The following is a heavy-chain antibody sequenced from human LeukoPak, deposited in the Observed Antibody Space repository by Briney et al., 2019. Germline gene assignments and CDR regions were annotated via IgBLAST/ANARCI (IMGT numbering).Heavy chain of an antibody. CDR2: ISYDGSNK. Sequence: GGSLRLSCAASGFTFSSYWMSWVRQAPGKGLEWVAVISYDGSNKYYAGSVKGRFTISRDNSKNTLYLQMNSLRAEDTAVYYCAKVRRVGATLTYYYGMDVWGQGTTVTVSS. CDR3: AKVRRVGATLTYYYGMDV. D-gene: IGHD1-26*01. V-gene: IGHV3-30*18. CDR1: GFTFSSYW. J-gene: IGHJ6*02.